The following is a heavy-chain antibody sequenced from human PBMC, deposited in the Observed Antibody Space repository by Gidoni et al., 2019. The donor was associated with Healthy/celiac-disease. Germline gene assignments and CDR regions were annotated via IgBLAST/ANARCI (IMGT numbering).Heavy chain of an antibody. Sequence: QVQLQESGPGLVKPSETLSLTCAVSGYSISSGYYWGWIRQPPGKGLEWIGSIYHSGSTYYNPSLKSRVTISVDTSKNQFSLKLSSVTAADTAVYYCARDHFGIAVAGSWFDPWGQGTLVTVSS. D-gene: IGHD6-19*01. CDR3: ARDHFGIAVAGSWFDP. CDR1: GYSISSGYY. CDR2: IYHSGST. J-gene: IGHJ5*02. V-gene: IGHV4-38-2*02.